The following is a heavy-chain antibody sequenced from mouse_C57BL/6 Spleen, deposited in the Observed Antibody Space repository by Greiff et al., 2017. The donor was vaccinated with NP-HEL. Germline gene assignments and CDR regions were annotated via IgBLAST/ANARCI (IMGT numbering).Heavy chain of an antibody. D-gene: IGHD2-4*01. V-gene: IGHV1-53*01. CDR1: GYTFTSYW. CDR2: INPSNGGT. J-gene: IGHJ1*03. Sequence: QVQLQQPGTELVKPGASVKLSCKASGYTFTSYWMHWVKQRPGQGLEWIGNINPSNGGTNYNEKFKSKATLTVDKSSSTAYMQLSSLTSEDSAVYYCAREDYDYDGDWYFDVWGTGTTVTVSS. CDR3: AREDYDYDGDWYFDV.